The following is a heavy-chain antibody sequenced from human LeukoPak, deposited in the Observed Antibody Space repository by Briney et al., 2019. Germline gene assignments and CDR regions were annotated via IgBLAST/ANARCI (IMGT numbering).Heavy chain of an antibody. V-gene: IGHV3-33*01. CDR3: AREAHYDSSGYYFHY. CDR1: GFTFSSYV. J-gene: IGHJ4*02. Sequence: PGGSLRLSCAASGFTFSSYVMHWVRQAPGKGLEWVAVTWYDGSNKYYADSVKGRFTISRDNSKNTLFLQMNSLRAEDTAVYYCAREAHYDSSGYYFHYWGQGTLVTVSS. CDR2: TWYDGSNK. D-gene: IGHD3-22*01.